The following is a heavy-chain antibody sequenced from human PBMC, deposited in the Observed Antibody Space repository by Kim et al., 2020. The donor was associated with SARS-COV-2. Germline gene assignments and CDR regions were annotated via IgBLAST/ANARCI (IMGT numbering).Heavy chain of an antibody. Sequence: GGSLRLSCAASGFTLSSYLMSWVRQAPGKGLEWVSTISGSDTYYADSLKGRSTISRDSSKNTLYLQMNSLRAEDTAVYYCAKGRSGSKSPDYWGQGTLVTVSS. CDR3: AKGRSGSKSPDY. D-gene: IGHD1-26*01. CDR1: GFTLSSYL. J-gene: IGHJ4*02. V-gene: IGHV3-23*01. CDR2: ISGSDT.